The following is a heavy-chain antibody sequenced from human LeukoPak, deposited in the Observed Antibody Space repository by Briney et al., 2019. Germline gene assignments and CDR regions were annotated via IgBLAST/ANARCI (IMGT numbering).Heavy chain of an antibody. Sequence: ASVKVSCKASGYTFTSYDINWVRQATGQGLEWMGWMNPNNGNTGYAQKFQGRVTMTRNTSISTAYMELSSLRSEDTAVYYCARRARRSGTPSPFDPWGQGTLVTVSS. D-gene: IGHD6-19*01. CDR3: ARRARRSGTPSPFDP. CDR2: MNPNNGNT. CDR1: GYTFTSYD. J-gene: IGHJ5*02. V-gene: IGHV1-8*01.